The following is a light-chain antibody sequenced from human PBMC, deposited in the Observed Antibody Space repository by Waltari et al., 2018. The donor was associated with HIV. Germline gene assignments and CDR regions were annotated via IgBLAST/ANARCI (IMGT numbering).Light chain of an antibody. CDR3: QQYDVYPLT. CDR1: QCISGF. J-gene: IGKJ4*01. V-gene: IGKV1-16*01. Sequence: DVQMTQSPSSVSASVGDTVTITCRASQCISGFLAWFQLKPGKAPKSLIYAASSSHSGVPSRFSGSGSGKDFSLTISSLQPEDFATYYCQQYDVYPLTFGGGTRVEIK. CDR2: AAS.